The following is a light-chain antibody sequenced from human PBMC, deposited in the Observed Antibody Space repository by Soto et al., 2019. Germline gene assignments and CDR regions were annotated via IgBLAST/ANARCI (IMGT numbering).Light chain of an antibody. Sequence: ESVLTQSPGTLSLSPGDRATLSCSASQSVSSSSLAWYQQKRGQAPRLLIHDASSRATGIPDRFSGSGSGTDFTLTISRLEPEDFAVYDCQQYGGSPRTFGQGTKVEVK. V-gene: IGKV3-20*01. CDR1: QSVSSSS. CDR3: QQYGGSPRT. J-gene: IGKJ1*01. CDR2: DAS.